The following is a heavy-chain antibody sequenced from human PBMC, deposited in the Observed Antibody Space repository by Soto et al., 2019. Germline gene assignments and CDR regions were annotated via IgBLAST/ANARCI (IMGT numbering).Heavy chain of an antibody. D-gene: IGHD6-6*01. J-gene: IGHJ4*02. CDR3: AKRGSSSTFDY. V-gene: IGHV3-23*01. CDR2: ISGSDDST. Sequence: EVQLLESGGGLVQPGESLRLSCAASGFTFSSYAMSWVRQAPGKGLEWVSVISGSDDSTYYADSVKGRFTISRDNSKNRLYLQMNSLRAEDTAVYYCAKRGSSSTFDYWGQGTLVTVSS. CDR1: GFTFSSYA.